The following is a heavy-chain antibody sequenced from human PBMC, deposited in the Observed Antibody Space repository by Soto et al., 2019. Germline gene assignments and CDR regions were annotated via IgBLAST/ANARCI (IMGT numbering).Heavy chain of an antibody. Sequence: ASVKVSCKASGHTFTGHQMHWVRQAPGQGLEWMGLIDLDIGDTKYAQKFQGRVTSTSDTSITTAYMELRGLRSDDTAVYYCALEPTGTAGFDYWGQGTLVTSPQ. D-gene: IGHD2-21*02. CDR1: GHTFTGHQ. CDR3: ALEPTGTAGFDY. CDR2: IDLDIGDT. V-gene: IGHV1-2*02. J-gene: IGHJ4*02.